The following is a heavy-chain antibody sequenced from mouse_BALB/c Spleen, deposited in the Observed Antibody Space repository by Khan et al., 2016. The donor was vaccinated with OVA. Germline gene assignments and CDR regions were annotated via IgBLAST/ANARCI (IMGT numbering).Heavy chain of an antibody. CDR2: IYPGNGYT. J-gene: IGHJ2*01. Sequence: EVQLQESGAELGRPGSSVKLSCKTSGSTFTSYGIKWVKQRPGQGLEWIGYIYPGNGYTEYNEKFQGKAILTSDPSSSTAYRQLRSLTSEDSAIYFGTTAYYRYYFDYWGQGTTLTVSS. D-gene: IGHD2-14*01. V-gene: IGHV1S134*01. CDR1: GSTFTSYG. CDR3: TTAYYRYYFDY.